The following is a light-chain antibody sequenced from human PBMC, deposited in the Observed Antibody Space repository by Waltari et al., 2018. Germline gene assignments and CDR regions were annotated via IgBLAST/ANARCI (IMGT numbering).Light chain of an antibody. CDR2: SAS. CDR1: QYVSTN. V-gene: IGKV3-15*01. Sequence: TVMTQAPATLSVFPVERATLPCRASQYVSTNLAWYQQKPGQSPRLLIYSASARATGVPARFGGSGSGTQFTLTINSVQSEDVALYYCQQYNNWPPITFGQGTRVQIK. CDR3: QQYNNWPPIT. J-gene: IGKJ5*01.